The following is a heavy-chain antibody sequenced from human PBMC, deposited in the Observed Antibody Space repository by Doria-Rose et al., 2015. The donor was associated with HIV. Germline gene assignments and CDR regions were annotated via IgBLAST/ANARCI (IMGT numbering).Heavy chain of an antibody. Sequence: QITLKESGPVLVKPTETLTLTCTVSGVSLSSPGMGVSWIRQPPGKALEWLANILSDDERSYKTSLKSRLTISRGTSKSKVVLPMTVMNPVDTATYYCARIKSSRWYHKYYFDFWGQGTLVIVSA. J-gene: IGHJ4*02. D-gene: IGHD6-13*01. CDR3: ARIKSSRWYHKYYFDF. V-gene: IGHV2-26*01. CDR2: ILSDDER. CDR1: GVSLSSPGMG.